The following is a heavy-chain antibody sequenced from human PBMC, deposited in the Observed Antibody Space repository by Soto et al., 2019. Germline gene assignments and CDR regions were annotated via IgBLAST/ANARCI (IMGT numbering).Heavy chain of an antibody. J-gene: IGHJ6*02. Sequence: SVKVSCKAAGGTFSSYAISWGRQAPGQGLEWMGGIIPIFGTANYAQKFQGRVTITADESTSTAYMELSSLRSEDTAVYYCARDIVVVPADYGMDVWGQGTTVTVSS. V-gene: IGHV1-69*13. CDR3: ARDIVVVPADYGMDV. CDR1: GGTFSSYA. CDR2: IIPIFGTA. D-gene: IGHD2-2*01.